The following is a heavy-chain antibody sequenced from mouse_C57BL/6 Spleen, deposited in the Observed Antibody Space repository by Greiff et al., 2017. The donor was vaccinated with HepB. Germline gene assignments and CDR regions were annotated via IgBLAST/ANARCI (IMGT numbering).Heavy chain of an antibody. D-gene: IGHD2-4*01. J-gene: IGHJ3*01. Sequence: EVQLVESGGGLVKPGGSLKLSCAASGFTFSDYGMHWVRQAPEKGLEWVAYISSGSSTSYYADTVKGRFTISRDNAKNTLVLQMTSLRSEDTAMYYCARRLREAWFAYWGQGTLVTVSA. V-gene: IGHV5-17*01. CDR3: ARRLREAWFAY. CDR1: GFTFSDYG. CDR2: ISSGSSTS.